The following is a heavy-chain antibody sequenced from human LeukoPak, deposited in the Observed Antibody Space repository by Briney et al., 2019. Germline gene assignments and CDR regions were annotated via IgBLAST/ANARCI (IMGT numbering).Heavy chain of an antibody. Sequence: RPSETLSLTCTVSGGSISSYYWSWIRQPPGKGLEWIGYIYYSGSTNYNPSLKSRVTISVDTSKNQFSLKLSSVTAADTAVYYCASGGDDSSGYYSNGIFDYWGQGTLVTVSS. CDR3: ASGGDDSSGYYSNGIFDY. D-gene: IGHD3-22*01. CDR1: GGSISSYY. J-gene: IGHJ4*02. CDR2: IYYSGST. V-gene: IGHV4-59*01.